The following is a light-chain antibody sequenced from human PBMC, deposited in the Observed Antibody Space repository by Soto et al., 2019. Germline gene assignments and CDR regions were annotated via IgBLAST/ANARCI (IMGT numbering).Light chain of an antibody. V-gene: IGLV2-14*01. CDR1: SSDVGGYNY. CDR2: EVN. Sequence: SVLTQPASVSGSPGQSITVSCTGTSSDVGGYNYVSWYQQHPGKAPQLLIYEVNIRPSGVSNRFSDSKSGNTASLTISGLQAEDEADYYCTSYTSSSTLVFGTGTKVTVL. J-gene: IGLJ1*01. CDR3: TSYTSSSTLV.